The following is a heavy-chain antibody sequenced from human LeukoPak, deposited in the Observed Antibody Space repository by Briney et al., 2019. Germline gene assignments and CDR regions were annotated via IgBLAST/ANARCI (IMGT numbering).Heavy chain of an antibody. J-gene: IGHJ4*02. CDR3: AREKMTYYYDSSDLEDDY. V-gene: IGHV3-48*03. CDR1: GFTFSSYE. Sequence: GGSLRLSCAASGFTFSSYEMNWVRQAPGKGLEWVSYISSSGSTIYYADSVKGRFTISRDNSKNTLYLQMNSLRAEDTAVYYCAREKMTYYYDSSDLEDDYWGQGTLVTVSS. CDR2: ISSSGSTI. D-gene: IGHD3-22*01.